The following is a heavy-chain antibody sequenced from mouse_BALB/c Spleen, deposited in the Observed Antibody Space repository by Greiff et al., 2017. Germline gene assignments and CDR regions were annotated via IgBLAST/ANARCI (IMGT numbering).Heavy chain of an antibody. D-gene: IGHD1-2*01. CDR2: IDPSDSET. CDR1: GYSFTSYW. J-gene: IGHJ4*01. Sequence: VHLVESGPQLVRPGASVKISCKASGYSFTSYWMHWVKQRPGQGLEWIGMIDPSDSETRLNQKFKDKATLTVDKSSSTAYMQLSSPTSEDSAVYYCAREFTTATDYAMDYWGQGTSVTVSS. CDR3: AREFTTATDYAMDY. V-gene: IGHV1S126*01.